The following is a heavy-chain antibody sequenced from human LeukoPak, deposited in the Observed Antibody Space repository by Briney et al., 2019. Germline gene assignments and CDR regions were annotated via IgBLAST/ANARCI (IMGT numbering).Heavy chain of an antibody. CDR3: ARVGGSYYFDY. V-gene: IGHV3-23*01. J-gene: IGHJ4*02. D-gene: IGHD1-26*01. Sequence: GGSLRLSCTASGFTFSNYAMSWVRQAPGKGLEWVSATSGRGDSTYYADSVKGRFTIYRDNAKNSLYLQMNSLRAEDTAVYYCARVGGSYYFDYWGQGTLVTVSS. CDR1: GFTFSNYA. CDR2: TSGRGDST.